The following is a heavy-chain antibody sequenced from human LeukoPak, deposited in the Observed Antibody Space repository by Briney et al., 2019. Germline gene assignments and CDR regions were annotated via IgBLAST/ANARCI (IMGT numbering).Heavy chain of an antibody. CDR3: ARGRYYGSGNWFDP. J-gene: IGHJ5*02. CDR1: GGSFSGYY. CDR2: INHSGST. V-gene: IGHV4-34*01. D-gene: IGHD3-10*01. Sequence: SETLSLTCAVYGGSFSGYYWSWIRQPPGKGLEWIGEINHSGSTNYNPSLKSRVTISVDTSKNQFSLKLGSVTAADTAVYYCARGRYYGSGNWFDPWGQGTLVTVSS.